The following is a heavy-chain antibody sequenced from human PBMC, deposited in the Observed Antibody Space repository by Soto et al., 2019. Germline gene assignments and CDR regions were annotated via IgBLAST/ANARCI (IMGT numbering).Heavy chain of an antibody. V-gene: IGHV1-69*04. D-gene: IGHD2-2*01. CDR2: IIPILGIA. CDR3: ARDDDSTSSTSCYEPICYYYMDV. Sequence: SVKVSCKASGGTFSSYTISWVRQAPGQGLEWMGRIIPILGIANYAQKFQGRVTITADKSTSTAYMELSSLRSEDTAVYYCARDDDSTSSTSCYEPICYYYMDVWGKGTTVTVSS. CDR1: GGTFSSYT. J-gene: IGHJ6*03.